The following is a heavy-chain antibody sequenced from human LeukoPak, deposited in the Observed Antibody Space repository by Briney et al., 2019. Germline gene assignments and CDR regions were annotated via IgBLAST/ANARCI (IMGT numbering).Heavy chain of an antibody. CDR1: GGSISSGSYY. J-gene: IGHJ4*02. CDR2: IYTSGST. Sequence: PSQTLSLTCTVSGGSISSGSYYWSWIRQPAGKGLEWIGRIYTSGSTNYNPSLKSRVTISVDTSKNQFSVKLSSVTAADTAVYYCARVGYYGVVRIFDYWGQGTLVTASS. CDR3: ARVGYYGVVRIFDY. V-gene: IGHV4-61*02. D-gene: IGHD3-10*01.